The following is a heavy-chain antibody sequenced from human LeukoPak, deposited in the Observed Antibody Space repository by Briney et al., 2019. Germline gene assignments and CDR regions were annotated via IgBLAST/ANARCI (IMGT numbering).Heavy chain of an antibody. CDR2: IIPIFGTA. CDR3: ARGSSSFDYYYGMGV. V-gene: IGHV1-69*01. Sequence: WASVKVSCKASGGTFSSYAISWVRQAPGQGLEWMGGIIPIFGTANYAQKFQGRVTITADESTSTAYMELSSLRSEDTAVYYCARGSSSFDYYYGMGVWGQGTTVTVSS. J-gene: IGHJ6*02. CDR1: GGTFSSYA. D-gene: IGHD6-6*01.